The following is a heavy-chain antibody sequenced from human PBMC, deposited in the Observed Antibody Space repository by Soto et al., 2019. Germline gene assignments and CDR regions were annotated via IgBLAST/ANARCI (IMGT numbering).Heavy chain of an antibody. V-gene: IGHV4-59*01. CDR3: ARVWGGAFDI. D-gene: IGHD3-10*01. J-gene: IGHJ3*02. CDR2: IYYSGST. CDR1: GGSISSYY. Sequence: QVPLHESGPGLVKPSETLSLTCTVSGGSISSYYWSWIRQPPGKGLEWIGYIYYSGSTNYNPSLKSRVTISVDTSKNQFSLKLSSVTAADTAVYYCARVWGGAFDIWGQGTMVTVSS.